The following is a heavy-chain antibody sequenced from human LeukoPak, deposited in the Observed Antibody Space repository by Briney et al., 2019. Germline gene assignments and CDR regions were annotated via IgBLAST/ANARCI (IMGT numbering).Heavy chain of an antibody. CDR2: IYYSGST. Sequence: SSETLSLTCTVCGGSISSYYLSWLRPPPGKGLEWIGSIYYSGSTNYNLSLKSRVTISIDTSKNQFSLVLGAVTAADKSVCYCARGGTGFVDNWGQGTLVTVSS. CDR3: ARGGTGFVDN. V-gene: IGHV4-59*01. D-gene: IGHD5-12*01. CDR1: GGSISSYY. J-gene: IGHJ4*01.